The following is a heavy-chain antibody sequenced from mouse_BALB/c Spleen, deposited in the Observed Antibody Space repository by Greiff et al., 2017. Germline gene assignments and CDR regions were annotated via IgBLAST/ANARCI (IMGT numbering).Heavy chain of an antibody. CDR2: IYPGDGDT. CDR1: GYAFSSYW. D-gene: IGHD1-1*01. CDR3: ASLITTVVAPYFDY. Sequence: QVQLQQSGAELVRPGSSVKISCKASGYAFSSYWMNWVKQRPGQGLEWIGQIYPGDGDTNYNGKFKGKATLTADKSSSTVYMQLSSLTSEDSAVYFCASLITTVVAPYFDYWGQGTTRTVSS. V-gene: IGHV1-80*01. J-gene: IGHJ2*01.